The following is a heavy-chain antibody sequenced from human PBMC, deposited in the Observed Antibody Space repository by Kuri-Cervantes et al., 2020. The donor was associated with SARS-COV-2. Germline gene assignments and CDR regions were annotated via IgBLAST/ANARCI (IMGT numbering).Heavy chain of an antibody. CDR2: INHSGST. CDR1: GGSFSGYY. Sequence: ESLKISCAVYGGSFSGYYWSWIRQPPGKGLEWIGEINHSGSTNYNPSLKSRVTISVDTSKNQFSLKLSSVTAADTAVYYCARGQYQLLFPDYWGQGTLVTVSS. J-gene: IGHJ4*02. D-gene: IGHD2-2*01. V-gene: IGHV4-34*01. CDR3: ARGQYQLLFPDY.